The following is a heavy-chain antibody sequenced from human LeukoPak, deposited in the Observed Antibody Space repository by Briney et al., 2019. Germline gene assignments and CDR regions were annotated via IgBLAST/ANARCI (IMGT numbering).Heavy chain of an antibody. CDR3: ARAMGIPAEIDY. CDR1: GYTFTSYD. Sequence: ASVKVSCKASGYTFTSYDINWVRQATGQGLEWMGWMNPNSGNTGYAQKFQGRVTMTRNTSISTAYMELSSLRSEDTAVYYCARAMGIPAEIDYWGQGTLVTVSS. J-gene: IGHJ4*02. V-gene: IGHV1-8*01. D-gene: IGHD6-13*01. CDR2: MNPNSGNT.